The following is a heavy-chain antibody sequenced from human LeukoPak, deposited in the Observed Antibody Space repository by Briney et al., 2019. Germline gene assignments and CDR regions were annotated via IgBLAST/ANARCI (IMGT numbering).Heavy chain of an antibody. CDR3: ARLTDLGTDF. V-gene: IGHV3-23*01. D-gene: IGHD1/OR15-1a*01. Sequence: PGRSLRLSCAASGFTFSSYAMSWVRQAPGKGLEWVSAISGSGGSTYYADSVKGRFTVSRDNAKNSLYLQMNSLRAEDTAVYYCARLTDLGTDFWGQGTLVTVSS. CDR1: GFTFSSYA. CDR2: ISGSGGST. J-gene: IGHJ4*02.